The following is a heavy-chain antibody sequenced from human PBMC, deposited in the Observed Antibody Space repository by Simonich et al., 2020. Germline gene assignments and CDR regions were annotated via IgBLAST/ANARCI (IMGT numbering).Heavy chain of an antibody. CDR3: ATGFEYSSSSWAFDI. CDR2: VDPEDGEK. J-gene: IGHJ3*02. CDR1: GYTFTDYY. D-gene: IGHD6-6*01. V-gene: IGHV1-69-2*01. Sequence: EVQLVQSGAEVKKPGATVKISCKVSGYTFTDYYMHWVQQATGKGLGWMGLVDPEDGEKIYAEKFQGRGTITADTSTDTAYMGLSSLRSEDTAVYYCATGFEYSSSSWAFDIWGQGTMVTVSS.